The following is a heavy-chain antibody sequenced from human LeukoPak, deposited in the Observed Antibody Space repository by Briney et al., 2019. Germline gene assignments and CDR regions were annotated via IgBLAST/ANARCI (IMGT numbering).Heavy chain of an antibody. CDR2: IYHSGST. J-gene: IGHJ4*02. CDR3: ARLGSGSYGY. D-gene: IGHD3-10*01. CDR1: GGSISSGGYY. Sequence: SETLSLTCTVSGGSISSGGYYWSWIRQPPGKGLEWTGYIYHSGSTYYNPSLKSRVTISVDRSKNQFSLKLSSVTAADTAVYYCARLGSGSYGYWGQGTLVTVSS. V-gene: IGHV4-30-2*01.